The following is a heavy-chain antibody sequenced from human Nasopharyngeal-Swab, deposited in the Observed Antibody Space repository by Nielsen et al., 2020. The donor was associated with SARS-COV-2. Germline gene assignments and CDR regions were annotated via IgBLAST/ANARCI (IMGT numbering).Heavy chain of an antibody. Sequence: GESLKISCAASGFTVSSNYISWVRQAPGRGLEWVSVIYSGGSTYYADSVKGRFTISRDNSKNTLYLQMNSLRAEDTAVYYCATTVTTGTGDYWGQGTLVTVSS. CDR2: IYSGGST. V-gene: IGHV3-53*01. D-gene: IGHD4-17*01. CDR3: ATTVTTGTGDY. J-gene: IGHJ4*02. CDR1: GFTVSSNY.